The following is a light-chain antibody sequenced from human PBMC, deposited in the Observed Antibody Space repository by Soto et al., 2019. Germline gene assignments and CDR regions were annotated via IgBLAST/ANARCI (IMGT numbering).Light chain of an antibody. V-gene: IGKV3-15*01. Sequence: EIVMTQSPATLSVSPGERATLSCRASQSVSSNLAWYQQTPGQAPRLLIYGASTRATGIPARFSGSGSGTELTLTISSLQSEDFAVYYCQQYNNWNTFGQGTKLEIK. CDR1: QSVSSN. CDR3: QQYNNWNT. CDR2: GAS. J-gene: IGKJ2*01.